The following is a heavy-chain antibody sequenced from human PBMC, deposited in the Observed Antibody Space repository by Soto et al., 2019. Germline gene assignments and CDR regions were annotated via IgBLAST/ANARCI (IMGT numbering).Heavy chain of an antibody. D-gene: IGHD4-17*01. CDR3: AKDRLRADY. J-gene: IGHJ4*02. Sequence: GGSLRLSCAASGFTFGSYAMSWVRQAPGKGLEWVSGISGSGVNTYYADSVKGRFTISRDTSKNTLYLQMNSLRAEDTAVYYCAKDRLRADYWGQGTLVTVPP. CDR1: GFTFGSYA. V-gene: IGHV3-23*01. CDR2: ISGSGVNT.